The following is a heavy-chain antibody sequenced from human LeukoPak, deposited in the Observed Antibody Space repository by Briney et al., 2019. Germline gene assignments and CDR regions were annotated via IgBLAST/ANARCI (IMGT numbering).Heavy chain of an antibody. J-gene: IGHJ3*02. D-gene: IGHD4-17*01. Sequence: PSETLSLTCTVSGGPISRCGYSWSWIPQHPGKGLEWIVYIYYSGSTYYNTYIKSRVTISVATSKNQFSLKLSSVTAADTAVYYCARDSAPDYGDYVRDAFDIWGQGTMVTVSS. CDR2: IYYSGST. V-gene: IGHV4-31*03. CDR3: ARDSAPDYGDYVRDAFDI. CDR1: GGPISRCGYS.